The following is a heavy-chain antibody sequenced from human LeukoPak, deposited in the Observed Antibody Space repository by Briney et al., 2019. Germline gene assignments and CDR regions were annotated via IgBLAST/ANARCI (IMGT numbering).Heavy chain of an antibody. V-gene: IGHV3-23*01. D-gene: IGHD3-22*01. CDR3: AKGAGDYYDSSGYYYGGY. CDR1: GFTFSSYA. Sequence: PGGSLRLSCAASGFTFSSYAMSWVRQAPGKGLEWVSAISGSGGSTYYADSVKGRFTISRDNSKNTLYLQMNSLRAKDTAVYYCAKGAGDYYDSSGYYYGGYWGQGTLVTVSS. CDR2: ISGSGGST. J-gene: IGHJ4*02.